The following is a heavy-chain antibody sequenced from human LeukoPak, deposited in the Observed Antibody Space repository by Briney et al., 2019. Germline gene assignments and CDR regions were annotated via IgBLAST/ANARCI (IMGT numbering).Heavy chain of an antibody. V-gene: IGHV4-59*11. J-gene: IGHJ3*02. D-gene: IGHD2-2*01. CDR1: GGSISSHY. CDR2: IYYSGST. CDR3: AREVVVPAAPPRAFDI. Sequence: PSETLSLTCTVSGGSISSHYWSRIRQPPGKGLEWIGYIYYSGSTNYNPSLKSRVTISVDTSKNQFSLKLSSVTAADTAVYYCAREVVVPAAPPRAFDIWGQGTMVTVSS.